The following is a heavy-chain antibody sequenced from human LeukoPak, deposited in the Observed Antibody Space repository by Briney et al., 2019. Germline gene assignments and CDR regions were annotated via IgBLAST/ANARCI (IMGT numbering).Heavy chain of an antibody. D-gene: IGHD3-16*02. CDR2: IYDSGNT. J-gene: IGHJ4*02. V-gene: IGHV4-38-2*01. Sequence: SETLSLTCAVSSYSISSGYYWGWSRPPPGEGVEWIGIIYDSGNTYYKQSLKRRVTISGDTSKNQFSLKLSSVTAADTAVYYCARIRMITFGGVIVRTYYFDYWGQGTLVIVSS. CDR1: SYSISSGYY. CDR3: ARIRMITFGGVIVRTYYFDY.